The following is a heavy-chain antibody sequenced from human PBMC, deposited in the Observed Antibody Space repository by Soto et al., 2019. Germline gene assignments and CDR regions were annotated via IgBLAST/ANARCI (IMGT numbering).Heavy chain of an antibody. CDR2: IYYSGST. Sequence: SETLSLTCTVSGGSISSYYWSWIRQPPGKGLEWIGYIYYSGSTNYNPSLKSRVTISVDTSKNQFSLKLSSVTAADTAVYYCARVGSSSWYYYYYMDVWGKGTTVTVSS. J-gene: IGHJ6*03. V-gene: IGHV4-59*01. CDR3: ARVGSSSWYYYYYMDV. D-gene: IGHD6-6*01. CDR1: GGSISSYY.